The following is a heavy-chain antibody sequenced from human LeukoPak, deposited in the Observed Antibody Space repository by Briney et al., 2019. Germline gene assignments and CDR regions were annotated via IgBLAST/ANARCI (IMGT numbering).Heavy chain of an antibody. D-gene: IGHD2-15*01. CDR3: ARRSHCMGGSCPPF. J-gene: IGHJ6*02. V-gene: IGHV4-39*01. Sequence: SETLSLTCTVSGDSISSSYYYWVWIRQPPGQGLEWIGSIYYGGNTYYNPSLRSRVTISLDTSKNQFSLNLNSVTATDTAVYYCARRSHCMGGSCPPFWGQGTTVTVSS. CDR1: GDSISSSYYY. CDR2: IYYGGNT.